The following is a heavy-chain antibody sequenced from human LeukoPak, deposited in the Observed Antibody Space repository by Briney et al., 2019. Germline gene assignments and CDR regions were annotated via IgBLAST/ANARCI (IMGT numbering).Heavy chain of an antibody. J-gene: IGHJ4*02. CDR3: ARDVWQQLAT. CDR1: GGTLSSYA. D-gene: IGHD6-13*01. CDR2: IIPIFGTA. V-gene: IGHV1-69*13. Sequence: SVKVSCTPSGGTLSSYAISWVRQAPGQGLEWMGGIIPIFGTANYAQKFQGRVTITADESTSTDDIGGNSQRSVDTAVYCCARDVWQQLATWGQGTLVTVSS.